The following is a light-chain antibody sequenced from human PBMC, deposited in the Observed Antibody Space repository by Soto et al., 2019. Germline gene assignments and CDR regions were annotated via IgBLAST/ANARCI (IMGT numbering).Light chain of an antibody. CDR2: LGS. J-gene: IGKJ4*01. CDR1: QSLLHSNGYNY. Sequence: DIVMTQSPLSLPVTPGEPASISCRSSQSLLHSNGYNYLDWYLQKPGQSPQLLIYLGSNRASGVPDRFSGRGSGTDFTLKISRVEAEDVGGYYCMQGLQPPLTFGGGTKVEIK. V-gene: IGKV2-28*01. CDR3: MQGLQPPLT.